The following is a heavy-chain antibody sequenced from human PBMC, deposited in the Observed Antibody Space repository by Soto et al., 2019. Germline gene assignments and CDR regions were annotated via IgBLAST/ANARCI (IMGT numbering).Heavy chain of an antibody. J-gene: IGHJ4*02. CDR2: IYYTVST. CDR3: AKYRRTAPEGFTPDH. V-gene: IGHV4-59*01. Sequence: SETLSLTCTVSGDSINNYYWSWIRQPPGKRLEWIGYIYYTVSTTYNPSLESRVTMSVDTSKNQFSLKLSSVNAADTAVYYCAKYRRTAPEGFTPDHWGWGTIVIVSP. CDR1: GDSINNYY. D-gene: IGHD2-2*01.